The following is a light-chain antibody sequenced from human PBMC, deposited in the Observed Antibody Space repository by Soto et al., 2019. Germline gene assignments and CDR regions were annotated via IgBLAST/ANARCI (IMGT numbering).Light chain of an antibody. V-gene: IGKV3-20*01. Sequence: EIVLTQSPGTLSLSPVDRATLSCRASQSVTRSSLAWYQQKPGQAPRLVIYGAASRATGIPDRFSGSGSGTHFTLDVSILEPEDFAMYYCQQYGSSPWTFGQGTKVEIK. CDR1: QSVTRSS. CDR3: QQYGSSPWT. CDR2: GAA. J-gene: IGKJ1*01.